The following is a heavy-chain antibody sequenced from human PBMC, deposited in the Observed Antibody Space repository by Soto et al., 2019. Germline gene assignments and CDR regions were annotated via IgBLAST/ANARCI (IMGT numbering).Heavy chain of an antibody. CDR1: GGSISSGGYY. Sequence: PSETLSLTCTVSGGSISSGGYYWSWIRQHPGKGLEWIGYIYYSGSTSYNPSLKSRVTISVDTSRNQFSLKLNSVTAADTAVYYCARRFFVDTAMEPFDYWGQGTLVTVLL. V-gene: IGHV4-31*03. D-gene: IGHD5-18*01. CDR3: ARRFFVDTAMEPFDY. J-gene: IGHJ4*02. CDR2: IYYSGST.